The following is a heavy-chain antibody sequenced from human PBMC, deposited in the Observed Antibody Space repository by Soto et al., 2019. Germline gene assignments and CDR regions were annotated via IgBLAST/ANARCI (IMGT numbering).Heavy chain of an antibody. CDR1: GFTFSGYS. D-gene: IGHD6-13*01. V-gene: IGHV3-48*01. J-gene: IGHJ5*02. CDR2: ISSSSSTI. CDR3: ERGDSGSWLNWFDP. Sequence: WGSLRLSCAASGFTFSGYSMNWVRQAPEKVLEWVSYISSSSSTIYYADSVKGRFTISRDNAKNSLYLQMNSLRAEDTAVYYCERGDSGSWLNWFDPWGQGTLVTVSS.